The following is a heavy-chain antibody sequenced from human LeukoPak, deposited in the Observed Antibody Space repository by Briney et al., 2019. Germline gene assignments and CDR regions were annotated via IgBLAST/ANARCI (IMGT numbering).Heavy chain of an antibody. CDR1: GGSISSCY. CDR2: IYYSGST. CDR3: ARNLRDSSGYYLGIFDY. D-gene: IGHD3-22*01. V-gene: IGHV4-59*01. Sequence: PSETLSLTXTVSGGSISSCYWSWIRQPPGKGLEWIGYIYYSGSTNYNPSLKSRVTISVDTSKNQFSLKLSSVTAADTAVYYCARNLRDSSGYYLGIFDYWGQGTLVTVSS. J-gene: IGHJ4*02.